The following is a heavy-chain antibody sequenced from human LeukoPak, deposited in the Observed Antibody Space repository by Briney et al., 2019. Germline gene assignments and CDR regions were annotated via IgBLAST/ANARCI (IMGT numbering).Heavy chain of an antibody. D-gene: IGHD6-13*01. CDR2: INAGNGNT. J-gene: IGHJ6*02. Sequence: ASVKVSCKASGYTFTSYAMHWVRQAPGQRLEWMGWINAGNGNTKYSQKFQGRVTITRDTSASTAYMELSSLRSEDTAVYYCARYGISSTWYFSTHYYYGMDVWGQGTTVTVSS. CDR1: GYTFTSYA. V-gene: IGHV1-3*01. CDR3: ARYGISSTWYFSTHYYYGMDV.